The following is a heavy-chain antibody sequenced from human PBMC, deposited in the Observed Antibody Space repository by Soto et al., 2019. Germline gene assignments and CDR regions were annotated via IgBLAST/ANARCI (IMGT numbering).Heavy chain of an antibody. Sequence: ASVKVSCKASGYTFTSYGISWVRQAPGQGREWMGWISAYNGNTNYAQKLQGRVTMTTDTSTSTAYMELRSLRSDDTAVYYCAREGRYCSSTSCYTSPYYYYGMDVWGQGTTVPSP. CDR1: GYTFTSYG. CDR2: ISAYNGNT. J-gene: IGHJ6*02. CDR3: AREGRYCSSTSCYTSPYYYYGMDV. D-gene: IGHD2-2*02. V-gene: IGHV1-18*01.